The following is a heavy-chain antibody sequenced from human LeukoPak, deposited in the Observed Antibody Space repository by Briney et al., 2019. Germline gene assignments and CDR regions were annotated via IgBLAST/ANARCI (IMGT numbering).Heavy chain of an antibody. J-gene: IGHJ4*02. D-gene: IGHD3-22*01. CDR1: GGSFSGYY. CDR2: INHSGST. V-gene: IGHV4-34*01. Sequence: SETLSLTCAVYGGSFSGYYWSWIRQPPGKGLEWIWEINHSGSTNYHPSLKSRVIISVDTSKNQFSLKLSSVTAADTAVYYCASGNYYDSSGYYFDYWGQGTLVTVSS. CDR3: ASGNYYDSSGYYFDY.